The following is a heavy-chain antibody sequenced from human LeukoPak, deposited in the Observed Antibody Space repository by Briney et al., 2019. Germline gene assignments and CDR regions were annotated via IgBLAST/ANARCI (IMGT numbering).Heavy chain of an antibody. CDR1: GFTFSSYG. V-gene: IGHV3-23*01. D-gene: IGHD5-18*01. Sequence: GGSLRLSCAASGFTFSSYGMHWVRQAPGKGLEWVSAISGSGGSTYYADSVKGRFTNSRDNSKNTLYLQMNSLRAEDTAVYYCAKDSKFTAMVTYWGQGTLVTVSS. CDR2: ISGSGGST. CDR3: AKDSKFTAMVTY. J-gene: IGHJ4*02.